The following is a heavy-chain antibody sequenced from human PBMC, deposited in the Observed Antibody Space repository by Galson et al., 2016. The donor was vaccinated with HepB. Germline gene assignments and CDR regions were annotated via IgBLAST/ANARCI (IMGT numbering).Heavy chain of an antibody. CDR2: ISGSGMTI. D-gene: IGHD6-19*01. J-gene: IGHJ3*02. CDR1: GFSFSTYS. Sequence: SLRLSCAASGFSFSTYSMNWVRQAPGKGLEWVAYISGSGMTIIYADSVRGRFSISRDNAKNSLYLQMNSLRAEDAAVYYCAKISLVGYNSGWGGSFDIWGRGTMVTVSS. V-gene: IGHV3-48*01. CDR3: AKISLVGYNSGWGGSFDI.